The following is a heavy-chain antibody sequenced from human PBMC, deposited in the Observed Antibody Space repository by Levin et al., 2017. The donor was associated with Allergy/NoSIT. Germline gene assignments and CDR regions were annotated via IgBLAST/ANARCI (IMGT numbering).Heavy chain of an antibody. J-gene: IGHJ4*02. CDR2: INPNSGGT. CDR1: GYTFTGYY. D-gene: IGHD6-19*01. CDR3: ARPGIAVAGSGVDY. V-gene: IGHV1-2*02. Sequence: ASVKVSCKASGYTFTGYYMHWVRQAPGQGLEWMGWINPNSGGTNYAQKFQGRVTMTRDTSISTAYMELSRLRSDDTAVYYCARPGIAVAGSGVDYWGQGTLVTVSS.